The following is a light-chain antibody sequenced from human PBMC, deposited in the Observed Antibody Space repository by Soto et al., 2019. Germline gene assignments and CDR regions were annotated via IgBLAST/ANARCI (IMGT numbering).Light chain of an antibody. CDR2: AAI. CDR1: QSVSKY. Sequence: DIQMTQSPSSLSASVGDRITITCRASQSVSKYLNWYQQKPGEAPKLLIFAAISLHSGVPSRFSGSGSGTYFSLTISDLQPEDFASYYCQQTYTTPGTFGRGTRVEIQ. CDR3: QQTYTTPGT. V-gene: IGKV1-39*01. J-gene: IGKJ1*01.